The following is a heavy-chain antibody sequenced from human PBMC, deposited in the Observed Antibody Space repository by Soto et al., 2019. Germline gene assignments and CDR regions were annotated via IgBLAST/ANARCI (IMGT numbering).Heavy chain of an antibody. J-gene: IGHJ4*02. CDR2: IWYDGSNK. CDR1: GFTFSSYG. Sequence: PGGSLRLSCAASGFTFSSYGMHWVRQAPGKGLEWVAVIWYDGSNKYYADSVKGRFTISGDNSKNTLYLQMNSLRAEDTAVYYCARGPLTPYPYINYPGYWGQGTLVTVSS. CDR3: ARGPLTPYPYINYPGY. D-gene: IGHD4-4*01. V-gene: IGHV3-33*01.